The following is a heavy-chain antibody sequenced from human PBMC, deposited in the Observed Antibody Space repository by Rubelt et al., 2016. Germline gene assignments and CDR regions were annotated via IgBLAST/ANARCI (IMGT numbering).Heavy chain of an antibody. CDR2: INHSGST. CDR1: GGSFSGYY. J-gene: IGHJ4*02. Sequence: QVQLQQWGAGLLKPSETLSLTCAVYGGSFSGYYWSWIRQPPGKGLEWIGEINHSGSTNYNQSLKSRVTISGDTAKNQFSLKLSSVTAADTAVYYCASLGRYYGSGSYPPRTGIVDYWGQGTLVTVSS. CDR3: ASLGRYYGSGSYPPRTGIVDY. D-gene: IGHD3-10*01. V-gene: IGHV4-34*01.